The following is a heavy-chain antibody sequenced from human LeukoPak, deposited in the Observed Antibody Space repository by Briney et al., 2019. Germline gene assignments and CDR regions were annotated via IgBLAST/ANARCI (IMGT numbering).Heavy chain of an antibody. Sequence: PGGSLRLSFAASGFTFSHYSMHWVRQAPGKGLEYVSAINSNGDDTYYANSVKGRFTISRDNSKNTLYLQMGSLRAEDMAVYYCARDPGRSPDYWGQGTLVTVSS. CDR2: INSNGDDT. D-gene: IGHD1-26*01. V-gene: IGHV3-64*01. CDR1: GFTFSHYS. CDR3: ARDPGRSPDY. J-gene: IGHJ4*02.